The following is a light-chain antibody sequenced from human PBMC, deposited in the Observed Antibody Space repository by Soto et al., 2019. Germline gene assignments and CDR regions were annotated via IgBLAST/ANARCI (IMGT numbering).Light chain of an antibody. CDR2: DAS. Sequence: INTTHSPSTLSASGVGRVTSSFRASQSISSWLAWYQQKPGKAPKVLIYDASSLESGVPSRFSGSGSGTEFTLTISSLQPDDFATYYCQQYNSYSTFGQGTKVDIK. CDR3: QQYNSYST. J-gene: IGKJ1*01. CDR1: QSISSW. V-gene: IGKV1-5*01.